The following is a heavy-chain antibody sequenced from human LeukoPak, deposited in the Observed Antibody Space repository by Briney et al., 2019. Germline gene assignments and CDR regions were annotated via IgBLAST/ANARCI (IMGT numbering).Heavy chain of an antibody. V-gene: IGHV4-59*12. J-gene: IGHJ4*02. Sequence: SETLSLTCTVSGGSISSYYWSWIRQPPGKGLEWIGEIHYSGSATYNPSLKSRVTISVDTSKNQFSLKMKSVTAADTAVYYCARGQWFRAFWSRGTPVTVSS. D-gene: IGHD3-10*01. CDR1: GGSISSYY. CDR3: ARGQWFRAF. CDR2: IHYSGSA.